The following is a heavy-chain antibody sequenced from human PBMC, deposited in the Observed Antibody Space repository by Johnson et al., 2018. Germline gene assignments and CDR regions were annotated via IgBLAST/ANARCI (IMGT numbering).Heavy chain of an antibody. Sequence: QVQLQESGGGVVQPGRSLRLSCAASGSIFSGYVMHWVRQAPGQGLEWVALKSHDGISKNYGDSVKDRFIISRDDSKNTLYLEMNRLRVEDTDVYYCAREGYRSGRAGIFGRWGQGTMVTVSS. CDR2: KSHDGISK. V-gene: IGHV3-30*03. CDR3: AREGYRSGRAGIFGR. D-gene: IGHD6-19*01. CDR1: GSIFSGYV. J-gene: IGHJ3*02.